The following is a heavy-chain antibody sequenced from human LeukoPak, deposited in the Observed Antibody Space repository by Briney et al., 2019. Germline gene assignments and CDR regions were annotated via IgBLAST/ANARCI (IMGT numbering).Heavy chain of an antibody. V-gene: IGHV4-59*08. CDR1: GGSISSYY. D-gene: IGHD3-10*01. Sequence: PSETLSLTCTFSGGSISSYYWSWIRQPPGKGLELIGYIYYSGSTNYNPSLKCRVTISVDTSKNQFSLRLSSVTAADTAVYYCARGPGGSGTRPPYTFYYGMDVWGQGTTVTVSS. J-gene: IGHJ6*02. CDR2: IYYSGST. CDR3: ARGPGGSGTRPPYTFYYGMDV.